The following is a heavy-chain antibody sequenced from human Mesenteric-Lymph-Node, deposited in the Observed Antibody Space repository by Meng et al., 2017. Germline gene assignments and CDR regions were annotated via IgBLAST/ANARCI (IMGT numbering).Heavy chain of an antibody. CDR1: GYTFTGYY. D-gene: IGHD1-26*01. Sequence: ASVKVSCKASGYTFTGYYMHWVRQAPGQGLEWMGRINPNSGGTNYAQKFQGRVTMTTDTSISTAYMEVTRLRSDDTAVYYCARAGGSYGSLGWYFDLWGRGTLVTVSS. CDR2: INPNSGGT. J-gene: IGHJ2*01. V-gene: IGHV1-2*06. CDR3: ARAGGSYGSLGWYFDL.